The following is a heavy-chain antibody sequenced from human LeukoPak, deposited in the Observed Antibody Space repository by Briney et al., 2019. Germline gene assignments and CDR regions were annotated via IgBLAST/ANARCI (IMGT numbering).Heavy chain of an antibody. CDR3: AIDRGSTRYYYYGMDV. CDR2: INWNSGSI. Sequence: GRSLRLSCAAAGVTFDDYAMHWGRQAPGKGLEWVSGINWNSGSIGYADSVKGRFTISRDNTKNSLYLQMNSLRAENTALYFCAIDRGSTRYYYYGMDVWGQGTTVTVSS. J-gene: IGHJ6*02. CDR1: GVTFDDYA. D-gene: IGHD2-2*01. V-gene: IGHV3-9*01.